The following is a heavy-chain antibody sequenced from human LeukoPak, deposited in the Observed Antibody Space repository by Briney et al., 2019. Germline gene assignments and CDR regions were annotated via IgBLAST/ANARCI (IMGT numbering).Heavy chain of an antibody. J-gene: IGHJ4*02. CDR1: GYTFTGYY. Sequence: ASVKVSCKASGYTFTGYYIHWVRQAPGQGLEWMGWIIPDSGVTNYAQKFQGRVTMTRDTSISTAYMELSRLTSDDTAVYYCARFRSRSSWYIPPFDFWGQGTLVTVSS. V-gene: IGHV1-2*02. CDR2: IIPDSGVT. CDR3: ARFRSRSSWYIPPFDF. D-gene: IGHD6-13*01.